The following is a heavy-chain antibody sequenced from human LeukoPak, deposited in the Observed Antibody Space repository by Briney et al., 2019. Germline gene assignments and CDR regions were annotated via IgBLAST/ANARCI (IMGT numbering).Heavy chain of an antibody. CDR2: MNPNSGNT. D-gene: IGHD6-19*01. V-gene: IGHV1-8*01. J-gene: IGHJ6*02. CDR1: GYTFTSYD. CDR3: ARGRSSGWYYYYYGMGV. Sequence: ASVKVSCKASGYTFTSYDINWVRQATGQGLEWMGWMNPNSGNTGYAQKFQGRVTMTRNTSISTAYMELSSLRSEDTAVYYCARGRSSGWYYYYYGMGVWGQGTTVTVSS.